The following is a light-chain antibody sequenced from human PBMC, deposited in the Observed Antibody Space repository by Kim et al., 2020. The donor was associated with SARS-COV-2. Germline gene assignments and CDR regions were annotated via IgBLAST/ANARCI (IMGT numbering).Light chain of an antibody. V-gene: IGLV2-8*01. J-gene: IGLJ3*02. Sequence: GQSVTISCTGTNSDFGGYNYVSWYQQHPGKAPKLMIYEVTKRPSGVPDRFSGSKSGNTASLTVSGLQAEDEADYYCSSCAGRTTCVFGGGTQLTVL. CDR3: SSCAGRTTCV. CDR1: NSDFGGYNY. CDR2: EVT.